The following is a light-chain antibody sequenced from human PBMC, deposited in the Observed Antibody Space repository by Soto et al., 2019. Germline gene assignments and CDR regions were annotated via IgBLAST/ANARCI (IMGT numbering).Light chain of an antibody. CDR3: QQYGTSPPT. Sequence: EIVLTQSPGTLSLSAGERATLSCKASQSVSSNFLAWYQRKPGQAPGLLIYGASYKATDLPSRFSGSGSGTDFTLTITRLEPEDFAVDYCQQYGTSPPTFGQGTKVEI. V-gene: IGKV3-20*01. CDR1: QSVSSNF. J-gene: IGKJ1*01. CDR2: GAS.